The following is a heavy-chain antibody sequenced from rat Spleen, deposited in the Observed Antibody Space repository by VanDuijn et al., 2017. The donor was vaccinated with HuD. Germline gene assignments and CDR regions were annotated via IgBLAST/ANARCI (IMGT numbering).Heavy chain of an antibody. CDR2: ISYDGSST. J-gene: IGHJ3*01. D-gene: IGHD1-9*01. CDR3: ARQYYGYTD. V-gene: IGHV5-7*01. Sequence: EVQLVESGGGLVQPGRSLKLSCAASGFTFSDYNMAWVRQAPKKGLEWVATISYDGSSTYYRDSVKGRFTISRDNAKSTLYLQMDSLRSEDTASYYCARQYYGYTDWGQGTLVTVSS. CDR1: GFTFSDYN.